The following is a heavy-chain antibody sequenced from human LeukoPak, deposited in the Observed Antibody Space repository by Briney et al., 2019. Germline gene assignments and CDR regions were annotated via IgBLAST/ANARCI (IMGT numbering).Heavy chain of an antibody. CDR2: IYHSGST. CDR1: GGSISSGGYS. Sequence: SQTLSLTCAVSGGSISSGGYSWSWIRQPPGKGLEWIGYIYHSGSTYYNPSLKSRVTISVDRSKNQFSLKLSSVTAADTAVYYCAREGPPYGGNFAGAFDIWGQGTMVTVSS. J-gene: IGHJ3*02. V-gene: IGHV4-30-2*01. CDR3: AREGPPYGGNFAGAFDI. D-gene: IGHD4-23*01.